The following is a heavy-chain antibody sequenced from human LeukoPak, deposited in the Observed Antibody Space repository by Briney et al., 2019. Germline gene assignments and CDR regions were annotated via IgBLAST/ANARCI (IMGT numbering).Heavy chain of an antibody. CDR1: GGSISSYY. CDR3: ARTYSVADSWSGYPGAGWFDP. J-gene: IGHJ5*02. CDR2: IYYSGST. D-gene: IGHD3-3*01. V-gene: IGHV4-59*01. Sequence: SETLSLTCTVSGGSISSYYWSWIRQPPGKGLEWIGYIYYSGSTNYNPSLKSRVTISVDTSKNQFSLKLSSVTAADTAVYYCARTYSVADSWSGYPGAGWFDPWGQGTLVTVSS.